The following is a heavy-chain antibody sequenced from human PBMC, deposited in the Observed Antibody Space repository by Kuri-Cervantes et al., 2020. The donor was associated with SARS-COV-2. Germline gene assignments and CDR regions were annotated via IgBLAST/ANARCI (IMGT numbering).Heavy chain of an antibody. Sequence: GSLRLSCTVSGGSISSSSYYWGWIRQPPGKGLEWIGSIYHSGSTYYNPSLKSRVTISVDTSKNQFSLKLSSVTAADTAVYYCARPDWSGPAYYFDYWGQGTLVTVSS. D-gene: IGHD3-3*01. J-gene: IGHJ4*02. CDR2: IYHSGST. CDR3: ARPDWSGPAYYFDY. V-gene: IGHV4-39*07. CDR1: GGSISSSSYY.